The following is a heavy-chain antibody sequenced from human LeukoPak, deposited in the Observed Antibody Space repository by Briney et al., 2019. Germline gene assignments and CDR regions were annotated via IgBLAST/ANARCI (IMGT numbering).Heavy chain of an antibody. CDR1: GFTIGDYT. Sequence: GESLRLSCTASGFTIGDYTLCWVRQGQGQGKGLVGFIRSKTYEGTTEYAASVKGRFTISRDDSKRIAYLQMNSLKTDDTAVYYCTRVWLQYFDYWGQGTLITVSS. CDR2: IRSKTYEGTT. J-gene: IGHJ4*02. CDR3: TRVWLQYFDY. V-gene: IGHV3-49*04. D-gene: IGHD5-24*01.